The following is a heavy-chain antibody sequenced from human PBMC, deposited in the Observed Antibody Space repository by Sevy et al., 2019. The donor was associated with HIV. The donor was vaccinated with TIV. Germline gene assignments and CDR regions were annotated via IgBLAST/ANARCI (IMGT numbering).Heavy chain of an antibody. CDR3: AKDRGFGVVIKLDY. V-gene: IGHV3-23*01. Sequence: GGSLRLSCAASGFTFSSYAMSWVRQAPGKGLEWVSAISGSGGSTYYADSVKGRFTIPRDNSKNTLYLQMNSLRAEDTAVYYCAKDRGFGVVIKLDYWGQGTLVTVSS. D-gene: IGHD3-3*01. J-gene: IGHJ4*02. CDR2: ISGSGGST. CDR1: GFTFSSYA.